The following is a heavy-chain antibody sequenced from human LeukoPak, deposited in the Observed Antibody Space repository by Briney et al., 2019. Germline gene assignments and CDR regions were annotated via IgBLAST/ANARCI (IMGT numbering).Heavy chain of an antibody. Sequence: GGSLRLSCAALGFSVSSNYMSWVRQAPGKGLEWVSTIYGDGSTFYADSVMDRFTISRDNSKATLYLHLDRLRAEDTALYYCAARSSSKTQFDYWGQGTLVTVSS. J-gene: IGHJ4*02. CDR2: IYGDGST. CDR3: AARSSSKTQFDY. CDR1: GFSVSSNY. V-gene: IGHV3-66*01. D-gene: IGHD6-6*01.